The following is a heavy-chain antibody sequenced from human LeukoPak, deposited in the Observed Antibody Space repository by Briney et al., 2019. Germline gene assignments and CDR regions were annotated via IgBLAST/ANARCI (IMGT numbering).Heavy chain of an antibody. CDR2: INTNTGNP. CDR3: ARTQTYYYDSSGYYYDY. D-gene: IGHD3-22*01. CDR1: GYTFTSYA. J-gene: IGHJ4*02. Sequence: ASVKVSCKASGYTFTSYAMNWVRQAPGQGLEWMGWINTNTGNPTYAQGFTGRFVFSLDTSVSTVYLQISSLKAEDTAVYYCARTQTYYYDSSGYYYDYWGQGTLVTVSS. V-gene: IGHV7-4-1*02.